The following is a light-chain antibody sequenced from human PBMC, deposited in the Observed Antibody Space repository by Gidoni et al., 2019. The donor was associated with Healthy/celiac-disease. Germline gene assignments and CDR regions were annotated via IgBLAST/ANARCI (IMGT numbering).Light chain of an antibody. CDR1: QSVSSY. J-gene: IGKJ4*01. CDR2: DAS. Sequence: EIVLTQSPATLSLSPGEIATLSCRASQSVSSYLAWYQQKPGQAPRLLIYDASNRATGIPARFSGSGSETEFTLTISSLEPEDFAVYYCQQRSIFGGGTKVEIK. CDR3: QQRSI. V-gene: IGKV3-11*01.